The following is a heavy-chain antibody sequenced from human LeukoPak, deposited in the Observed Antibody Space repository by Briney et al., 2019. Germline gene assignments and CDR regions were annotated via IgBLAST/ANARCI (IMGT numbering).Heavy chain of an antibody. Sequence: PGGSLRLSCAASGFTFSSYSMNWVRQAPGKGLEWVSSISSSSSYIYYADSVKGRFTISRDNAKNSLYLQMNILRAEDTAVYYCARDPGGFQLPYYFDYWGQGTLVTVSS. CDR1: GFTFSSYS. D-gene: IGHD2-2*01. J-gene: IGHJ4*02. CDR3: ARDPGGFQLPYYFDY. V-gene: IGHV3-21*01. CDR2: ISSSSSYI.